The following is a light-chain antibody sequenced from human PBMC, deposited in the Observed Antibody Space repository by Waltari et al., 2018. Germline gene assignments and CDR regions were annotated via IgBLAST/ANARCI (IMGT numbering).Light chain of an antibody. CDR2: DAS. Sequence: DIQMTQSPSSVSASVGDRVTITCRASQGISTRLARYQQKPGKAPRLLIYDASSLQSGVPSRFSGSGSGTDFTLTISSLQPEDFATYSCQQGNSFPPTFGQGTKVEI. CDR1: QGISTR. CDR3: QQGNSFPPT. J-gene: IGKJ1*01. V-gene: IGKV1-12*01.